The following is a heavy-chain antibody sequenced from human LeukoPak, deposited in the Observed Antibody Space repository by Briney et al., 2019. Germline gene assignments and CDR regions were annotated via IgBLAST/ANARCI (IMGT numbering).Heavy chain of an antibody. CDR3: ARENPDGYTHFDY. J-gene: IGHJ4*02. Sequence: PGGSLTLSCAASGFTFSSYWMHWVRQAPGKGLVWVSRINSDGSSTSYADSVKGRFTISRDNAKNTLYLQMNSLRAEDTAVYYDARENPDGYTHFDYWGQGTLVTVSS. CDR2: INSDGSST. V-gene: IGHV3-74*01. D-gene: IGHD5-24*01. CDR1: GFTFSSYW.